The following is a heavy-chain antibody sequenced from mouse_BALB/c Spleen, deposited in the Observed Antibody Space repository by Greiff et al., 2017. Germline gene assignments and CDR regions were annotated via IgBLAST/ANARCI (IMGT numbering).Heavy chain of an antibody. CDR3: ARGPFYYGSSSWFAY. D-gene: IGHD1-1*01. V-gene: IGHV1-14*01. CDR1: GYTFTSYV. Sequence: VQLQQSGPELVKPGASVKMSCKASGYTFTSYVMHWVKQKPGQGLEWIGYINPYNDGTKYNEKFKGKATLTSDKSSSTAYMELSSLTSEDSAVYYCARGPFYYGSSSWFAYWGQGTLVTVSA. J-gene: IGHJ3*01. CDR2: INPYNDGT.